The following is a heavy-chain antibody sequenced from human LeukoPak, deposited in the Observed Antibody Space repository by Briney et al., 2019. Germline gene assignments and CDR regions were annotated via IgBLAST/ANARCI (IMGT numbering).Heavy chain of an antibody. CDR1: GGSISSYY. V-gene: IGHV4-4*09. D-gene: IGHD2-2*01. CDR2: IYTSGST. Sequence: PSETLSLTCTVSGGSISSYYWSWIRQPPGKGLEWIGYIYTSGSTNYNPSLKSRVTISVDTSKNQFSLKLSSVTAADTAVYYCATSTGTRSYMFDYWGQGTLVTVSS. J-gene: IGHJ4*02. CDR3: ATSTGTRSYMFDY.